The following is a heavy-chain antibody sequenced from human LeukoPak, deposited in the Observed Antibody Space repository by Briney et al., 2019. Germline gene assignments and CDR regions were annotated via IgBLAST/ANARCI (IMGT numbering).Heavy chain of an antibody. D-gene: IGHD3-10*01. CDR2: IYYSGST. CDR1: GGSISSYY. J-gene: IGHJ4*02. Sequence: SETLSLTCTVSGGSISSYYWCWIRQPPGKGLEWIGYIYYSGSTNYNPSLKSRVTISVDTSKNQFSLKLSSVTAADTAVYYCARHFLWFGELMAFDYWGQGTLVTVSS. V-gene: IGHV4-59*08. CDR3: ARHFLWFGELMAFDY.